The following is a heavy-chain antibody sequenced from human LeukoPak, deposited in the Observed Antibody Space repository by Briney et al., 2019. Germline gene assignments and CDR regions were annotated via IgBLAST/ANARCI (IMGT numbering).Heavy chain of an antibody. V-gene: IGHV4-61*02. CDR1: GGSISSGSYY. J-gene: IGHJ3*02. CDR3: ARSYAFDI. D-gene: IGHD3-10*01. Sequence: SETVSLTCTVSGGSISSGSYYWSWIRQPAGKGLEWIGRIYTSGSTNYNPSLKSRVTISVDTSKNQFSLKLSSVTAADTAVYYRARSYAFDIWGQGTMVTVSS. CDR2: IYTSGST.